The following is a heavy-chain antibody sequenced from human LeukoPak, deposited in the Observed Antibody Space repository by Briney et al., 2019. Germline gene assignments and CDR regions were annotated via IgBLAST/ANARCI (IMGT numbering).Heavy chain of an antibody. J-gene: IGHJ4*02. V-gene: IGHV3-30*02. CDR3: AKDLVLAAAGPTLGY. CDR1: GFTFSSYG. Sequence: PGGSLRLSCAASGFTFSSYGMHWVRQAPGKGLEWVAFIRYEGSNKYYADSVKGRFTISRDNSKNTLYLQMNSLRAEDTAVYYCAKDLVLAAAGPTLGYWGQGTLVTVSS. D-gene: IGHD6-13*01. CDR2: IRYEGSNK.